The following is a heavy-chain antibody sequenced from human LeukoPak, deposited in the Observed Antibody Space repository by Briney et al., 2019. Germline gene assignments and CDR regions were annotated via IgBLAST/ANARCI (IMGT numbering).Heavy chain of an antibody. D-gene: IGHD6-13*01. V-gene: IGHV3-9*01. Sequence: PGGSLRLSCAASGFTFDDYAMHWVRQAPGKGLEWVSGIGWNSGGIVYADSVKGRFTISRDNAKNSLFLQMNSLGAEDTALYYCVKVTAAGFVDYWGQGTLVIVSS. J-gene: IGHJ4*02. CDR1: GFTFDDYA. CDR2: IGWNSGGI. CDR3: VKVTAAGFVDY.